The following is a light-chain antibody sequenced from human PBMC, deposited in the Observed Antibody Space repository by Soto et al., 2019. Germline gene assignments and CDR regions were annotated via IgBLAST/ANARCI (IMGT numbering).Light chain of an antibody. J-gene: IGKJ4*01. CDR1: QSVGRN. V-gene: IGKV3-11*01. CDR3: QQRNYPLT. Sequence: EIVLTQSPVTLSFSPGERSNLSCRASQSVGRNLGWYQQKPGQSPRLIIYDASNRATGIPARFSGSGSGTDFTLSISTLEPEDFAVYYCQQRNYPLTFGGGTKVDI. CDR2: DAS.